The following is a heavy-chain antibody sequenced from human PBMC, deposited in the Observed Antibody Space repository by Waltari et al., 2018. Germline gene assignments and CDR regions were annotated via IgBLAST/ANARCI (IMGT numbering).Heavy chain of an antibody. CDR2: VTYGGTT. D-gene: IGHD6-19*01. V-gene: IGHV4-34*01. CDR1: GGSLSGYY. J-gene: IGHJ4*02. Sequence: QVRLQQWGAGLLKPSETLSLTCVVSGGSLSGYYWSWIRKPPGKGLEWIGDVTYGGTTNYNPSLKSRITVSIDTSNNQFTLSLNSVTAADTAVYYCAKQVAGSGWYLGWGQGTLVSVSS. CDR3: AKQVAGSGWYLG.